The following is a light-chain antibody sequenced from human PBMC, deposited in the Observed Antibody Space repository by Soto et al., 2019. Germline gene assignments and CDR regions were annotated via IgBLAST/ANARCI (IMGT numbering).Light chain of an antibody. J-gene: IGKJ3*01. V-gene: IGKV1-8*01. Sequence: AIRMTQSPSSFSASTGDTVTITCRASQGISSYLAWYQQKPGKAPKLLIYAASTLQSGVPSRFIGSGSGTDFTLTISCLQSEDFATYYCQQYYSYLFTFGPGTKVDIK. CDR1: QGISSY. CDR3: QQYYSYLFT. CDR2: AAS.